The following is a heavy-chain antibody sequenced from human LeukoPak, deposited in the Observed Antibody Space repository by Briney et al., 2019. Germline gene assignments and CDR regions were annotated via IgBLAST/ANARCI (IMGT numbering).Heavy chain of an antibody. Sequence: GGSLRLSCVVSGLTFSNVWLSWVRQAPGKGLEWVGRIKSTTHGGTTDYAAPVYGRFTVSRDDSKNTLYLQMNSLQTEDTAVYYCTTFSDCTSSICYTNYWGQGTLVTVSS. V-gene: IGHV3-15*01. CDR3: TTFSDCTSSICYTNY. CDR2: IKSTTHGGTT. CDR1: GLTFSNVW. D-gene: IGHD2-2*02. J-gene: IGHJ4*02.